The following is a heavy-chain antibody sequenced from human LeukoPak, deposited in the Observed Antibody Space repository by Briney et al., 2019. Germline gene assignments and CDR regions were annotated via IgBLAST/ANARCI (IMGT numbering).Heavy chain of an antibody. J-gene: IGHJ4*02. CDR2: IYTGGST. V-gene: IGHV3-53*01. CDR1: GFTVSSNY. Sequence: PGGSLRLSCAASGFTVSSNYMSWVRQAPGKGLEWVSVIYTGGSTYYADSVKGRFTISRDNSKNTLYLQMNSLRVEDTAVYYCARDHFFGESCAPFFDYWGQGTLVTVSS. D-gene: IGHD1-26*01. CDR3: ARDHFFGESCAPFFDY.